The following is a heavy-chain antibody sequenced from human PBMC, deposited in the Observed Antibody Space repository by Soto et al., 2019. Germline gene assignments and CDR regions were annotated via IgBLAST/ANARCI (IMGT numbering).Heavy chain of an antibody. CDR3: ARDHPGSSWFDY. J-gene: IGHJ4*02. Sequence: SETLSLTCTVSGGSISSYYWSWIRQPPGKGLEWIGYIYYSGSTNYNPSLKSRVTISVDTSKNQFSLKLSSVTAADTAVYYCARDHPGSSWFDYWGQGTLVTV. D-gene: IGHD6-13*01. V-gene: IGHV4-59*01. CDR1: GGSISSYY. CDR2: IYYSGST.